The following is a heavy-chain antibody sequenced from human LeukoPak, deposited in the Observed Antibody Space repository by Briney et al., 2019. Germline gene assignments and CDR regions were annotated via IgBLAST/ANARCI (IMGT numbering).Heavy chain of an antibody. CDR1: GFTFSSYW. Sequence: PGGSLRLSCAASGFTFSSYWMHWVRQAPGKGLMWVSRVNTDGSHTSYADSVKGRFTISRDNAKNALYLQINSLRAEDTAIYYCARGDLTFWGFPHWGQGALVTVSS. CDR3: ARGDLTFWGFPH. D-gene: IGHD7-27*01. CDR2: VNTDGSHT. J-gene: IGHJ4*02. V-gene: IGHV3-74*01.